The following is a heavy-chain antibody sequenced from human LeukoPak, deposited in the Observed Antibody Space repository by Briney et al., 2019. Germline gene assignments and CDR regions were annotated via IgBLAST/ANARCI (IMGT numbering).Heavy chain of an antibody. CDR3: ARVKGSSSYGMDV. V-gene: IGHV3-7*01. CDR2: IKQDGSEK. J-gene: IGHJ6*02. Sequence: PGGSLRLSCAASGFTFSSYWMSWVRQAPGKGLEWVANIKQDGSEKYYVDSVKGRFTISRDNAKNSLYLQMNSLRAEDTAVYYCARVKGSSSYGMDVWGQGTTVTVSS. D-gene: IGHD6-13*01. CDR1: GFTFSSYW.